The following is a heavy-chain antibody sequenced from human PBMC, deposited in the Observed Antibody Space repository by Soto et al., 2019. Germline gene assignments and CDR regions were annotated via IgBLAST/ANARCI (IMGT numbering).Heavy chain of an antibody. CDR2: IIPIFRTA. CDR3: ARRYCISTSCHYYGMHV. J-gene: IGHJ6*02. Sequence: QVQLVQSGAEVKKHGSSVKVSCKDSGGTFSTYTVSWVRQAPGQGLEWRGGIIPIFRTANYAQKFQGRVTVTADESTSTAYMELCSLRSEDTAVYYCARRYCISTSCHYYGMHVWGPGTTVTVSS. CDR1: GGTFSTYT. V-gene: IGHV1-69*12. D-gene: IGHD2-2*01.